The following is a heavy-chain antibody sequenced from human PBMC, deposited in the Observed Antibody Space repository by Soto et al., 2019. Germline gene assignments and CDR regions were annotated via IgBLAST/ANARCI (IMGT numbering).Heavy chain of an antibody. Sequence: SETLSLTCAVYGGSFSGYYWSWIRQPPGKGLEWIGGINYSGSTNYNPSLKSRVTISVDTSKNQFSLKLSSVTAAETAVYYCARQSSGWYNWFDPWGQGTLVTVSS. CDR2: INYSGST. V-gene: IGHV4-34*01. D-gene: IGHD6-19*01. J-gene: IGHJ5*02. CDR1: GGSFSGYY. CDR3: ARQSSGWYNWFDP.